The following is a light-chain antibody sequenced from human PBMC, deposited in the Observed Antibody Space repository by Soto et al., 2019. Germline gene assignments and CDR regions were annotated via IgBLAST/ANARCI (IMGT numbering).Light chain of an antibody. V-gene: IGKV3-11*01. Sequence: EIVLTQSPATLSLSPGERATLSCRASQSVTNYVAWYQQKPGQAPRLLIYDASNRATGIPARFSGSGSGTDFTLTISSLEPEDFGFYYCQLRDDLYTFGQGTKLEIK. J-gene: IGKJ2*01. CDR2: DAS. CDR1: QSVTNY. CDR3: QLRDDLYT.